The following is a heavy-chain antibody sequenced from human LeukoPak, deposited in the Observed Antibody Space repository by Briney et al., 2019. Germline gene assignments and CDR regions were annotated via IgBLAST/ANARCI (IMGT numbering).Heavy chain of an antibody. Sequence: SQTLSLTCAISGDSVSSNSAAWNWIRQSPSRGLEWLGRTYYRSRWYNDYALSVKSRITINADTSKNQFSLQLISVTPEDTAVYYCVGDGRAASANWFDPWGQGTLVTVSS. CDR2: TYYRSRWYN. CDR3: VGDGRAASANWFDP. J-gene: IGHJ5*02. CDR1: GDSVSSNSAA. V-gene: IGHV6-1*01.